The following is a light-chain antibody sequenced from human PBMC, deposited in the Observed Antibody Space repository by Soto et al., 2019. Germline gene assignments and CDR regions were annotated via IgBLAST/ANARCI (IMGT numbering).Light chain of an antibody. CDR3: QFYGDPSKT. J-gene: IGKJ1*01. V-gene: IGKV3-20*01. CDR1: QTVSSNF. Sequence: EIVLTQSPGTLSLSPGERGTLSCRASQTVSSNFLAWYQQKPGQAPRLLIFDASTRATVIPDRFTGSGSGTDFTLTISRLEPEDFAVYYCQFYGDPSKTFGQGTKVEIK. CDR2: DAS.